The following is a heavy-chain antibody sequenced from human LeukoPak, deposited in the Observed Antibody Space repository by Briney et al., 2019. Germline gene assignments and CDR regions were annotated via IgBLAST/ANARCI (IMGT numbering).Heavy chain of an antibody. CDR1: GFTFGDYA. V-gene: IGHV3-49*04. J-gene: IGHJ6*02. Sequence: PGGSLRLSCTASGFTFGDYAMSWVRQAPGKGLEWVGFIRSKAYGGTTEYAASVKGRFTISRDDSKSIAYLQMNSLKTEDTAVYYCTRDDGGGSSGYYYYGMDVWGQGTTVTVSS. CDR3: TRDDGGGSSGYYYYGMDV. D-gene: IGHD2-15*01. CDR2: IRSKAYGGTT.